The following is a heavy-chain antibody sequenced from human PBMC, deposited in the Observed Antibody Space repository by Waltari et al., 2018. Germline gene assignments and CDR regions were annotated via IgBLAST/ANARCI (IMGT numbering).Heavy chain of an antibody. CDR3: AKGVNTMTTGGDY. J-gene: IGHJ4*02. V-gene: IGHV3-23*01. CDR2: SSGSGDRT. Sequence: EVQLLESGGGLVQPGGSLRLSCAASGYTFSSYAMTWVRQAPGKGVGWVSASSGSGDRTYYADAAKGRFTISRDNSKNTLNLQMNSLRGEDTAIYYCAKGVNTMTTGGDYWSQGTLVTVSS. D-gene: IGHD4-17*01. CDR1: GYTFSSYA.